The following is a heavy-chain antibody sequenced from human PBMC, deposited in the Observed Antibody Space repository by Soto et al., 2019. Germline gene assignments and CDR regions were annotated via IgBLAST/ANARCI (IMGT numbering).Heavy chain of an antibody. CDR2: TSAYNGNT. CDR1: GYTFTSYG. J-gene: IGHJ4*02. Sequence: ASVKVSCKASGYTFTSYGISWVRQAPGQGLEWMGWTSAYNGNTNYAQKLQGRVTMTTDTSTSTAYMELRSLRSDDTAVYYCARDSFSYYYGSGSYCFDYWGQGTLVTVSS. D-gene: IGHD3-10*01. CDR3: ARDSFSYYYGSGSYCFDY. V-gene: IGHV1-18*01.